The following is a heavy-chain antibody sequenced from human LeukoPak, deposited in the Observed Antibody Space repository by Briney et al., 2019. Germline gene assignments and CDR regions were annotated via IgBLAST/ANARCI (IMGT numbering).Heavy chain of an antibody. D-gene: IGHD6-13*01. CDR1: GFTFSDYY. CDR3: ARTYSSSRAHYYYYYYMGV. Sequence: GGSLRLSCAASGFTFSDYYMSWIRQAPGKGLEWVSYISSSGSTIYYADSVKGRFTISRDNAKNSLYLQMNSLRAEDTAVYYCARTYSSSRAHYYYYYYMGVWGKGTTVTISS. CDR2: ISSSGSTI. J-gene: IGHJ6*03. V-gene: IGHV3-11*01.